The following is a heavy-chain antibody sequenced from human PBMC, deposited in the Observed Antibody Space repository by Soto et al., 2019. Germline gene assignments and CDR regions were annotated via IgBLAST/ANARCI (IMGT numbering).Heavy chain of an antibody. Sequence: EVQLVESGGGLVQPGGSLRLSCAASGFTFSSYWMHWVRQAPGKGLVWVSRITSDGSSTSYADSVKGRFTISRDNAKKTLYLQMNSLRAEDTAVYYCARGGVVSYGMYVWGQGTTVTVSS. CDR2: ITSDGSST. J-gene: IGHJ6*02. D-gene: IGHD3-3*01. V-gene: IGHV3-74*01. CDR1: GFTFSSYW. CDR3: ARGGVVSYGMYV.